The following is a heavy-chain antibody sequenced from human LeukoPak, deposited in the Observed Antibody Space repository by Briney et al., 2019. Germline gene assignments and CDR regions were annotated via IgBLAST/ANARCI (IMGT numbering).Heavy chain of an antibody. D-gene: IGHD6-13*01. V-gene: IGHV4-34*01. CDR3: ARHGYRSAAGTLYFDY. CDR2: INHSGST. J-gene: IGHJ4*02. CDR1: GFAVSSNY. Sequence: PGGSLRLSCAASGFAVSSNYMSWIRQPPGKGLEWIGEINHSGSTNYNPSLKSRVTISVDTSKNQFSLKLSSVTAADTAVYYCARHGYRSAAGTLYFDYWGQGTLVTVSS.